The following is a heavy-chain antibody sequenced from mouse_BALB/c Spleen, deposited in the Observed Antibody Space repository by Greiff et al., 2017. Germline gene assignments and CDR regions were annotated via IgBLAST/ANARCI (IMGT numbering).Heavy chain of an antibody. V-gene: IGHV5-17*02. CDR1: GFTFSSFG. CDR2: ISSGSSTI. J-gene: IGHJ4*01. Sequence: EVQLQQSGGGLVQPGGSRKLSCAASGFTFSSFGMHWVRQAPEKGLEWVAYISSGSSTIYYADTVKGRFTISRDNPKNTLFLQMTSLRSEDTARYYCARGGNVYAMDYWGQGTSVTVSS. CDR3: ARGGNVYAMDY.